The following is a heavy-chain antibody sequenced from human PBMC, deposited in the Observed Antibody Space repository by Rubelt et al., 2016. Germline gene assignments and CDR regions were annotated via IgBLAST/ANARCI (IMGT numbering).Heavy chain of an antibody. CDR1: GASISSGGYY. Sequence: QVQLQESGPGLVKPSQTLSLTCTVSGASISSGGYYWGWIRQPPGKGLEWIASIDYSGSTYYNPSLKSRVAISLDTSKNQLSVSVNSVTAADTAVYYCARHGDNWWFDLWGRGTLVTVSS. CDR2: IDYSGST. D-gene: IGHD3-9*01. J-gene: IGHJ2*01. CDR3: ARHGDNWWFDL. V-gene: IGHV4-39*01.